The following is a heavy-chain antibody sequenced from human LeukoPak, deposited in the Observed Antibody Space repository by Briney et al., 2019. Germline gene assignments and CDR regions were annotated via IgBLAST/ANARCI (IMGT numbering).Heavy chain of an antibody. CDR1: GFTFTTYW. V-gene: IGHV3-74*01. CDR2: INSDGSIT. Sequence: GGSRRLSCAASGFTFTTYWMHWVRQAPGKGLVWVSHINSDGSITSYADSVKGRFTISRDNAKNTLYLQMNSLRAEDTAVYYCARDAVDTANAVWGQGTTVTVSS. J-gene: IGHJ6*02. CDR3: ARDAVDTANAV. D-gene: IGHD5-18*01.